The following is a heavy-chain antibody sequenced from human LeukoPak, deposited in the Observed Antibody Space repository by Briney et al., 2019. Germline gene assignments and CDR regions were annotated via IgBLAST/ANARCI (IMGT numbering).Heavy chain of an antibody. V-gene: IGHV3-30*18. CDR2: ISYDGSNK. D-gene: IGHD3-10*01. CDR1: GFTFSSYG. Sequence: GGSLRLSCAASGFTFSSYGMHWVRQAPGKGLEWVAVISYDGSNKYYADSVKGRFTTSRDNSKNTLYLQMNSLRAEDTAVYYCAKGDLLLWFGELYGMDVWGQGTTVTVSS. J-gene: IGHJ6*02. CDR3: AKGDLLLWFGELYGMDV.